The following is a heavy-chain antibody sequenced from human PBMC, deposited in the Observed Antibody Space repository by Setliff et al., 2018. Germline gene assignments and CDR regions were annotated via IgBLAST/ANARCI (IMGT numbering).Heavy chain of an antibody. CDR3: ASYYYGSGSSYIPPHFDY. CDR1: GFIFSDYY. D-gene: IGHD3-10*01. V-gene: IGHV3-11*04. Sequence: GGSLRLSCAASGFIFSDYYMSWIRQAPGKGLEWVSYISRRSGSDIYYADSVKGRFTISRDTAKNSLYLQMNSLRAEDSAVYYCASYYYGSGSSYIPPHFDYWGLGTLVTVSS. CDR2: ISRRSGSDI. J-gene: IGHJ4*02.